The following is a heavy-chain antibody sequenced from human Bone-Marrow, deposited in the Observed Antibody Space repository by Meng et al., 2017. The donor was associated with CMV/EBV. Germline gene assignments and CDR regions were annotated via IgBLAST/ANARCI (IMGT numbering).Heavy chain of an antibody. D-gene: IGHD2-2*01. J-gene: IGHJ3*02. Sequence: GESLKISCAASGFTFSDYYMSWIRQAPGKGPEWVSYISSSGSTIYYADSVKGRFTISRDNAKNSLYLQMNSLRAEDTAVYYCARYIVVVPAARRIDAFDIWAQGTMVTVSS. CDR2: ISSSGSTI. CDR3: ARYIVVVPAARRIDAFDI. V-gene: IGHV3-11*01. CDR1: GFTFSDYY.